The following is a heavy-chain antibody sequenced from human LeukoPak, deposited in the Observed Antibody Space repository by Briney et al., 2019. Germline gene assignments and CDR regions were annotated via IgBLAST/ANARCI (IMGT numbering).Heavy chain of an antibody. CDR2: INQSGRI. CDR1: SGSFSGYN. CDR3: AGEAAIATAIVWFDP. D-gene: IGHD6-13*01. V-gene: IGHV4-34*01. Sequence: SETLSLTYAVYSGSFSGYNWNWIRQSPGKGLEWIGEINQSGRINYNPSLKSRVTISVDTSKNQFSLKLTSLTAADTAVYYCAGEAAIATAIVWFDPWGQGTLVTVTS. J-gene: IGHJ5*02.